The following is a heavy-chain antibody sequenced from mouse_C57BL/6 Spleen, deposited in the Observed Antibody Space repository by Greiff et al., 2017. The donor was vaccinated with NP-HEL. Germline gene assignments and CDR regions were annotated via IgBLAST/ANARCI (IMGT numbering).Heavy chain of an antibody. Sequence: QVQLQQSGAELARPGASVKMSCKASGYTFTSYTMHWVKQRPGQGLEWIGYINPSSGYTKYNQKFKDKATLTADKSSSTAYMQLSSLTSEDSAVYYCARLPTTVVAGWFDYCGQGTTLTVSS. D-gene: IGHD1-1*01. V-gene: IGHV1-4*01. J-gene: IGHJ2*01. CDR1: GYTFTSYT. CDR2: INPSSGYT. CDR3: ARLPTTVVAGWFDY.